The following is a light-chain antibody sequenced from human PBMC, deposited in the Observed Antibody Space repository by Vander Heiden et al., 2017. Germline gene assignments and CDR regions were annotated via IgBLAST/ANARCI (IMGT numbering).Light chain of an antibody. Sequence: QSALTQPASVSGSPGQSITISCTGTRSHVGGYNYVPWSPQHPGKAPKVMIYDVSHRPSGVSSRFSGSKSGSTAALTISGLQAEDEADYYCGSYRSSSTRYVFGTGTKVTVL. CDR2: DVS. CDR3: GSYRSSSTRYV. J-gene: IGLJ1*01. V-gene: IGLV2-14*03. CDR1: RSHVGGYNY.